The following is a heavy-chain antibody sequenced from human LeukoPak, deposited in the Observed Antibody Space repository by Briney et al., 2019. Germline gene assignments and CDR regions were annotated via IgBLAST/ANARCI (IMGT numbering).Heavy chain of an antibody. Sequence: GSLRLSCAASGFSFGAYAMSWVRQAPGKGLVWVSRINSDGSSTSYADSVKGRFTISRDNAKNTLYLQMNSLRAEDTAVYYCARGGTYRSYWYFDLWGRGTLVTVSS. CDR2: INSDGSST. J-gene: IGHJ2*01. D-gene: IGHD3-16*02. V-gene: IGHV3-74*01. CDR1: GFSFGAYA. CDR3: ARGGTYRSYWYFDL.